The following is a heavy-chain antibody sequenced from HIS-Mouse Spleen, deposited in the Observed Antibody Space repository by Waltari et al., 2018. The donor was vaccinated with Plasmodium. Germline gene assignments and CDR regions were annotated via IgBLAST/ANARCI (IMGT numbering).Heavy chain of an antibody. CDR3: ARGRRSIAAAGSFDY. CDR1: GGSISSYY. D-gene: IGHD6-13*01. V-gene: IGHV4-59*01. Sequence: QVQLQESGPGLVKPSETLSLTCTVSGGSISSYYWSWIRQPPGKGLEWIGYIYYSGSTNHNPSLKIRVTISVDKSKNQFSLKLSSVTAADTAVYYCARGRRSIAAAGSFDYWGQGTLVTVSS. J-gene: IGHJ4*02. CDR2: IYYSGST.